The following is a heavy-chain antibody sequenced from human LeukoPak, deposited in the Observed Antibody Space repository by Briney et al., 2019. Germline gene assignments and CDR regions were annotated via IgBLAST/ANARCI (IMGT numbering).Heavy chain of an antibody. CDR1: GFTFSNYG. CDR3: ARNYYKSSGYQEATFNY. J-gene: IGHJ4*02. D-gene: IGHD3-22*01. CDR2: IWYDGGYK. V-gene: IGHV3-33*01. Sequence: PGTSLRLSCAASGFTFSNYGMHWVRQAPGKRLEWVAGIWYDGGYKSYADSVKGRFTISRDNSKKTLFLQMDSLRAEDTAFYYFARNYYKSSGYQEATFNYWGKGTLVTVSS.